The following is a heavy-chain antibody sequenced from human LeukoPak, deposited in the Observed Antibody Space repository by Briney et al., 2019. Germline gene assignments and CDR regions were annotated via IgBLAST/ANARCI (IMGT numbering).Heavy chain of an antibody. D-gene: IGHD3-16*01. CDR3: ARDPAGGPDY. J-gene: IGHJ4*02. CDR2: IYPRDGST. V-gene: IGHV1-46*01. Sequence: GASVKVSCKASGYTFTSNYIHWVRQAPGQGLEWMGMIYPRDGSTSYAQKFQGRVTVTRDTSTSTAYMELRSLRSDDTAVYYCARDPAGGPDYWGQGTLVTVSS. CDR1: GYTFTSNY.